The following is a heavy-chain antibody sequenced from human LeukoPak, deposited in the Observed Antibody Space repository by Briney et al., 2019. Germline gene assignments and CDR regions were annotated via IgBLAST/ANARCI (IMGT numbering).Heavy chain of an antibody. V-gene: IGHV4-59*01. CDR2: IYYSGST. J-gene: IGHJ5*02. CDR3: ARGSDWFDP. CDR1: GGPFSEYY. Sequence: PSETLSLTCAVYGGPFSEYYWSWIRQPPGKGLEWIGYIYYSGSTNYNPSLKSRVTISVDTSKNQFSLKLSSVTAADTAVYYCARGSDWFDPWGQGTLVTVSS.